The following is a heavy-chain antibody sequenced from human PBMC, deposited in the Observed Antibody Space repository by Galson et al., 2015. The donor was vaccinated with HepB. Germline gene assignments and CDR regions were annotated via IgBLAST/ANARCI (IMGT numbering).Heavy chain of an antibody. CDR3: ARHRYDYGDSNGVYDAFDI. Sequence: QSGAEVKKPGESLKISCKGSGSSFTSYWIGWVRQMPGKGLEWMGIIYSGDSYTNYSPSFQGHVTISADKSISTAYLQWSSLKASDTAMYYCARHRYDYGDSNGVYDAFDIWGQGTMVTVSS. J-gene: IGHJ3*02. CDR1: GSSFTSYW. CDR2: IYSGDSYT. D-gene: IGHD4-17*01. V-gene: IGHV5-51*01.